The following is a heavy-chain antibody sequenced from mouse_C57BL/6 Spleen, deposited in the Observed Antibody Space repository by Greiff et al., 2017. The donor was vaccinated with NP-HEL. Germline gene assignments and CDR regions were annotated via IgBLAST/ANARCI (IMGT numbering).Heavy chain of an antibody. CDR1: GYTFTSYW. J-gene: IGHJ4*01. V-gene: IGHV1-72*01. Sequence: VQLQQPGAELVKPGASVKLSCKASGYTFTSYWMHWVKQRPGRGLEWIGRIDPNSGGTKYNEKFKSKATLTVDKPSSTAYMQLSSLTSEDSAVYYCARVFYYYGSSPHYYAMDYWGQGTSVTVSS. D-gene: IGHD1-1*01. CDR3: ARVFYYYGSSPHYYAMDY. CDR2: IDPNSGGT.